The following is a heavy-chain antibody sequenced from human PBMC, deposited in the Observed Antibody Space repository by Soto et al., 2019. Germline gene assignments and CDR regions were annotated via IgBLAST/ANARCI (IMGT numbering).Heavy chain of an antibody. CDR2: IYYSGST. CDR1: GGSISSYY. J-gene: IGHJ6*02. CDR3: ARGAYYDFWSGYFGMDV. V-gene: IGHV4-59*01. Sequence: PSETLSLTCTVSGGSISSYYWSWIRQPPGKGLEWIGYIYYSGSTNYNPSLKSRVTISVDTSKNQFSLKLSSVTAADTAVYYCARGAYYDFWSGYFGMDVWGQGTTVTVSS. D-gene: IGHD3-3*01.